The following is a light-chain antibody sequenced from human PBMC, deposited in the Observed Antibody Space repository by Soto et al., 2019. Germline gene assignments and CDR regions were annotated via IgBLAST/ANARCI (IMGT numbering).Light chain of an antibody. CDR1: QSVSSSY. V-gene: IGKV3-20*01. CDR2: GAS. Sequence: EMVLTQSPVTLSLFPGERATLSCRARQSVSSSYLAWYQQKPGQAPRLLIYGASTRATGIPDRFSGSGSGTEFSLTISRLEPEDFAVYYCQQYGSSPRTFGQGTKVEIK. CDR3: QQYGSSPRT. J-gene: IGKJ1*01.